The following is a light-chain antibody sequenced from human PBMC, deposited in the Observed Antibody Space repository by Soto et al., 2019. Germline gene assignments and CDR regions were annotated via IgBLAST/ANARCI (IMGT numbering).Light chain of an antibody. J-gene: IGKJ1*01. CDR2: GAS. CDR3: QQYNNWPPWT. V-gene: IGKV3-15*01. CDR1: QSVSSN. Sequence: EIVMTQSPATLSVSPGERATLSCRASQSVSSNLAWYQQKPGQAPRLLIYGASTRATGSPARFSGSGSGTEFPLTISSLQSEDFAVYYCQQYNNWPPWTFGQGTKVDIK.